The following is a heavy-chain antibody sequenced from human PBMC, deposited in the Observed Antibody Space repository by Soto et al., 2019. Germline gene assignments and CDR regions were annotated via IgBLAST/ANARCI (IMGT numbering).Heavy chain of an antibody. CDR1: GFTFSSYG. J-gene: IGHJ5*02. CDR3: ARLPSEYKGLNWFDP. D-gene: IGHD1-20*01. CDR2: ISYDGSNK. V-gene: IGHV3-30*03. Sequence: GGSLRLSCAASGFTFSSYGMHWVRQAPGKGLEWVAVISYDGSNKYYADSVKGRVTITRDASASTAYMELSSLRSEDTAVYYCARLPSEYKGLNWFDPWGQGTLVTVSS.